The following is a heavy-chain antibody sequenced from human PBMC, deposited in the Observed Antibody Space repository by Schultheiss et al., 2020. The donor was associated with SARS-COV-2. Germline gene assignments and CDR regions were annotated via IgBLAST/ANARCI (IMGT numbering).Heavy chain of an antibody. CDR2: ISGSGGST. Sequence: GGSLRLSCAASGFTFSSYAMSWVRQAPGKGLEWVSAISGSGGSTYYADSVKGRFTISRDNSKNTLYLQMNSLRAEDTAVYYCARDRPQGIDNITMVRGVMSSFHFTTIVYYYEMDVWGQGTTVTVSS. CDR3: ARDRPQGIDNITMVRGVMSSFHFTTIVYYYEMDV. J-gene: IGHJ6*02. D-gene: IGHD3-10*01. CDR1: GFTFSSYA. V-gene: IGHV3-23*01.